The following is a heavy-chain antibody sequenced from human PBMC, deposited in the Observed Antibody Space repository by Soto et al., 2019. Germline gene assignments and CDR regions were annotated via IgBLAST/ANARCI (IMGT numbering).Heavy chain of an antibody. CDR1: GYSFTSYW. CDR3: ARTRDIEMATISLDY. D-gene: IGHD5-12*01. Sequence: GESLKISCKGSGYSFTSYWIGWVRQMPGKGLEWMGIIYPGDSDTRYSPSFQGQVTISADKSISTAYLQWSSLKASDTAMYYCARTRDIEMATISLDYWGQGTLVTVSS. J-gene: IGHJ4*02. V-gene: IGHV5-51*01. CDR2: IYPGDSDT.